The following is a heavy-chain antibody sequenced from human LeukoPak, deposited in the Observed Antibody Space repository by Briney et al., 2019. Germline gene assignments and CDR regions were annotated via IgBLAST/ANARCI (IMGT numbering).Heavy chain of an antibody. D-gene: IGHD6-19*01. CDR3: ARDSGYSSGWYGEVNWFDP. CDR2: IYYSGST. Sequence: SETLSLTCTVSGGSISSYYWSWIRQPPGKGLEWIGYIYYSGSTNYNPSLKSRVTISVDTSKNQFSLKLSSVTAADTAVYYCARDSGYSSGWYGEVNWFDPWGQGTLVTVSS. V-gene: IGHV4-59*12. CDR1: GGSISSYY. J-gene: IGHJ5*02.